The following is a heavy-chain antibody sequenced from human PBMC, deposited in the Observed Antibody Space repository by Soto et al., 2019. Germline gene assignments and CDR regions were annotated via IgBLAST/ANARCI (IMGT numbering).Heavy chain of an antibody. CDR3: AKDGGSSWYTFDY. D-gene: IGHD6-13*01. V-gene: IGHV3-23*01. CDR1: GFTFSSYA. CDR2: ISGSGGST. J-gene: IGHJ4*02. Sequence: PGRSLRLSCAASGFTFSSYAMSWVRQAPGKGLEWVSAISGSGGSTYYADSVKGRFTISRDNSKNTLYLQMNSLRAEDTAVYYCAKDGGSSWYTFDYWGEGTLVTVSS.